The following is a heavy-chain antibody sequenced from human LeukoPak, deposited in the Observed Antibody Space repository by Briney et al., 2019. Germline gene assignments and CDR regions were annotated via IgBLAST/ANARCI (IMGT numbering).Heavy chain of an antibody. J-gene: IGHJ3*02. Sequence: SETLSLTRTVSGGSISSYYWSWIRQPPGKGLEWIGYIYYSGSTNYNPSLKSRVTISVDTSKNQFSLKLSSVTAADTAVYYCASFIEYTSSDAFDIWGQGTMVTVSS. D-gene: IGHD6-6*01. CDR2: IYYSGST. CDR3: ASFIEYTSSDAFDI. V-gene: IGHV4-59*01. CDR1: GGSISSYY.